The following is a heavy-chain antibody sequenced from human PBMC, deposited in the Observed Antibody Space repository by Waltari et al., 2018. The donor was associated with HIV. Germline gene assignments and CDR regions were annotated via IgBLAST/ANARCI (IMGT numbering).Heavy chain of an antibody. J-gene: IGHJ4*02. CDR2: IYPGDSDT. CDR3: ARREITMIVGGSFDY. D-gene: IGHD3-22*01. V-gene: IGHV5-51*03. Sequence: EVQLVQSGAEVKKQGESLKISCKGSGYSFTSYWIGWVRQMPGKGLEWMGIIYPGDSDTRYSPSFQGQVTISADKSISTAYLQWSSLKASDTAMYYCARREITMIVGGSFDYWGQGTLVTVSS. CDR1: GYSFTSYW.